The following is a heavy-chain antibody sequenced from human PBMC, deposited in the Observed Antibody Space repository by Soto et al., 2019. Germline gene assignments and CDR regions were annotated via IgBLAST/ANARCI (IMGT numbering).Heavy chain of an antibody. D-gene: IGHD2-2*03. CDR1: GYTFTRYG. Sequence: QVQLVQSGAEVKNPGASVKVSCKASGYTFTRYGIGWARQAPGQGLEWMGWINTYNGNTNYAQNVQGRVTLTTDIPTSTAYMELRSLRSNDTAIYYCAMVDVDVTPSPQDVWGQGTTVIVSS. CDR2: INTYNGNT. V-gene: IGHV1-18*01. J-gene: IGHJ6*02. CDR3: AMVDVDVTPSPQDV.